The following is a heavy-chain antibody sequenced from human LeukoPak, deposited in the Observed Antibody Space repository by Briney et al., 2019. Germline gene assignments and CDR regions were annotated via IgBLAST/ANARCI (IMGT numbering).Heavy chain of an antibody. V-gene: IGHV3-7*01. J-gene: IGHJ3*02. CDR1: GFTFSSYW. CDR3: AREGYCSSTSCYGSDAFDI. D-gene: IGHD2-2*01. Sequence: GGSLRLSCAASGFTFSSYWMSWVRQAPGKGLEWVANIKQDGSEKYYVDSVKGRFTISRDNAKNSLYLQMNSLRAEDTAVYYCAREGYCSSTSCYGSDAFDIWGQGTMVTVSS. CDR2: IKQDGSEK.